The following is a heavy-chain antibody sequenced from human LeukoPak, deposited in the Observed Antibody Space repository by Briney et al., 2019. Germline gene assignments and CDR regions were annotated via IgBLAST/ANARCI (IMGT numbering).Heavy chain of an antibody. Sequence: GGSLRLSCAASGFTFSSYAMGWVRQAPGKGLEWVSSIRSGGDITHYADSVKGRFTISRDNSKNTLYLQMNSPRGEDTAVYYCARDDGDGYNSLDYWGQGTLVIVSS. CDR3: ARDDGDGYNSLDY. J-gene: IGHJ4*02. CDR1: GFTFSSYA. CDR2: IRSGGDIT. D-gene: IGHD5-24*01. V-gene: IGHV3-23*01.